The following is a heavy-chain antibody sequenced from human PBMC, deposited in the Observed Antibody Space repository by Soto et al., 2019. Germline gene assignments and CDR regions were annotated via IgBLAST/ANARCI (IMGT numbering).Heavy chain of an antibody. CDR2: IYYSGST. D-gene: IGHD2-15*01. CDR1: GGSISSYY. J-gene: IGHJ6*03. V-gene: IGHV4-59*01. CDR3: ARAISGDYYYYMDV. Sequence: SETLSPTCTVSGGSISSYYWSWIRQPPGKGLEWIGYIYYSGSTNYNPSLKSRVTISVDTSKNQFSLKLSSVTAAGTSVYYCARAISGDYYYYMDVWGKGTTVTV.